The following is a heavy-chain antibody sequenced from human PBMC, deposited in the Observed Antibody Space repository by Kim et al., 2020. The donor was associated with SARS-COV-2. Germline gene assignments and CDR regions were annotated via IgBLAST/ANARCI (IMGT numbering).Heavy chain of an antibody. CDR3: ARVDYLGWFDS. J-gene: IGHJ5*01. CDR1: GDSVTNSNYY. CDR2: IYYSGTT. D-gene: IGHD4-17*01. Sequence: SETLSVTCSVSGDSVTNSNYYWSWIRQPPGEGLEWIGYIYYSGTTNYNPSLNSRVTISLDTSKNHCSLKLTSLTAADTAMYYCARVDYLGWFDSWGRGTLVTVSS. V-gene: IGHV4-61*03.